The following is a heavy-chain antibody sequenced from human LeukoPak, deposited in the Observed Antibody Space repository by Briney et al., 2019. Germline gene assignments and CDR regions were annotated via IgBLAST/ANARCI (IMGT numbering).Heavy chain of an antibody. D-gene: IGHD3-10*02. V-gene: IGHV3-23*01. J-gene: IGHJ4*02. Sequence: GGSLRLSCAASGFTFSSYAMSWVRQGPGRGLEWVSAISTGGVSTCYADSVRGRFTISRDNSKNTLYLQMSSLRAEDTAVYYCAKQRGYGRDFDYWGQGTLVTVSS. CDR2: ISTGGVST. CDR3: AKQRGYGRDFDY. CDR1: GFTFSSYA.